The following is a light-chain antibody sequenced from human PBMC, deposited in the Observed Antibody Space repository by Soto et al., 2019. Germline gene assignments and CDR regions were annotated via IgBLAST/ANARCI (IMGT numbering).Light chain of an antibody. CDR3: QQLNSYPRT. CDR2: AAS. J-gene: IGKJ1*01. V-gene: IGKV1-9*01. CDR1: QGISSY. Sequence: IQLTHSPSSLSASVGDRVTITCRASQGISSYLAWYQQKPGEAPKLLIYAASTLQSGVPSRFSGSGSGRDFTLTISSLQPEDFATYYCQQLNSYPRTFGQGTKV.